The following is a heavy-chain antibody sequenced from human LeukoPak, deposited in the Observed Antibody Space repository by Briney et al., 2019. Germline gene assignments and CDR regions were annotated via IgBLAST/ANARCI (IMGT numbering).Heavy chain of an antibody. Sequence: GPLRLSWAASGFTFSSYDMSWVPQAPGKGLEGVSTFSGRGDSTYYLDSVEGRFTISRDNPKNTLYLQMSSLRAEDTAVYYCALYCSGGACYSMGGAFDIWGQGTMVTVSS. CDR1: GFTFSSYD. CDR3: ALYCSGGACYSMGGAFDI. D-gene: IGHD2-15*01. CDR2: FSGRGDST. J-gene: IGHJ3*02. V-gene: IGHV3-23*01.